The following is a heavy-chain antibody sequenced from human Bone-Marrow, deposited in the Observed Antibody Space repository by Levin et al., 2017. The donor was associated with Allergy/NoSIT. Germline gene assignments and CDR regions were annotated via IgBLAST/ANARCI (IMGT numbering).Heavy chain of an antibody. CDR3: ARDWGFMGYYYGMDV. J-gene: IGHJ6*02. V-gene: IGHV3-30*04. CDR1: GFTFSSYA. D-gene: IGHD3-16*01. CDR2: ISYDGSNK. Sequence: PGGSLRLSCAASGFTFSSYAMHWVRQAPGKGLEWVAVISYDGSNKYYADSVKGRFTISRDNSKNTLYLQMNSLRAEDTAVYYCARDWGFMGYYYGMDVWGQGTTVTVSS.